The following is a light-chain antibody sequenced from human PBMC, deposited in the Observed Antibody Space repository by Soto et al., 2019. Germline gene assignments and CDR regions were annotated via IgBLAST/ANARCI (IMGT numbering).Light chain of an antibody. V-gene: IGLV2-14*01. CDR3: CSYTSINTWV. J-gene: IGLJ3*02. CDR1: SSDVGGYNY. CDR2: EVS. Sequence: QSVLTQPASVSGSPRQSITISCTGTSSDVGGYNYVSWYQQHPGKAPKLMIYEVSNRPSGVSNRFSGSKSGNTASLTISELQAEDEADYYCCSYTSINTWVFGGGTKLTVL.